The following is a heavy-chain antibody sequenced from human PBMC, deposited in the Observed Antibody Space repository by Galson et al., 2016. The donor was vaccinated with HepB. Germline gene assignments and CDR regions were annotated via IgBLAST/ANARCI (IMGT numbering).Heavy chain of an antibody. J-gene: IGHJ4*02. CDR1: GFTSNISA. Sequence: SLRLSCAASGFTSNISAMAWVRQVPGKGLEWVSSVNSGGYAVYADSLKGRFTISRDNAENSVDLQMDSLRSEDTALYYCARGPGSFSYWGQGILVTVSS. D-gene: IGHD1-26*01. CDR2: VNSGGYAV. V-gene: IGHV3-48*03. CDR3: ARGPGSFSY.